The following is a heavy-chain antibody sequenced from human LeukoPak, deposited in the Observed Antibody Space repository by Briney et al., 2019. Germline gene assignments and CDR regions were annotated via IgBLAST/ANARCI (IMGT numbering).Heavy chain of an antibody. Sequence: ASVKVSCKASGYTFTGYYISWVRQAPGQGLEWMGRINPIIGATNYAQKFQGRVTITRDTSTSTAYMELSRLRSEDTAVYYGARVVEGYIPSAYWGQGTLVT. CDR2: INPIIGAT. CDR1: GYTFTGYY. D-gene: IGHD2-2*02. CDR3: ARVVEGYIPSAY. J-gene: IGHJ4*02. V-gene: IGHV1-2*02.